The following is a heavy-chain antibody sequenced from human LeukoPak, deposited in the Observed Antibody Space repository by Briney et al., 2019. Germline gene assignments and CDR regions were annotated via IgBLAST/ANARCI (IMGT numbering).Heavy chain of an antibody. CDR3: ARIGIVGATTFDY. V-gene: IGHV4-31*03. CDR1: GGSISSGGYY. D-gene: IGHD1-26*01. Sequence: MPSETVSLTCTVSGGSISSGGYYWSWIRQHPGKGLEWIGYIYYSGSTYYNPSLKSRVTISVDTSKNQFSLKLSSVTAADTAVYYCARIGIVGATTFDYWGQGTLVTVSS. J-gene: IGHJ4*02. CDR2: IYYSGST.